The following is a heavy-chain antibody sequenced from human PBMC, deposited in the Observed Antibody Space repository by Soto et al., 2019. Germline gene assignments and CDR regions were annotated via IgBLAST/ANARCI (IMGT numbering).Heavy chain of an antibody. J-gene: IGHJ4*02. Sequence: EVQLVESGGDLVQREESLRLSCVASGFTFSVYSMNWVRQAPGKGLEWFSYITSDTKTIKYADSVKGRFTISRDNAKNSVYLQMNSLRDEDTAVYYCARSVEGHFDYWGQGTVVTVSS. CDR3: ARSVEGHFDY. V-gene: IGHV3-48*02. CDR1: GFTFSVYS. D-gene: IGHD6-19*01. CDR2: ITSDTKTI.